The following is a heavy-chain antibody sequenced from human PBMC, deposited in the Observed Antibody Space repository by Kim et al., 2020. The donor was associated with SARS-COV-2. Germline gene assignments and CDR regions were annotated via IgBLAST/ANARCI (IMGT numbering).Heavy chain of an antibody. D-gene: IGHD3-3*01. CDR3: ARINFKDYYGMDV. V-gene: IGHV4-4*09. J-gene: IGHJ6*02. Sequence: YTPSLKSRVTISVDTSKNQFSLKLSSVTAADTAVYYGARINFKDYYGMDVWGQGTTVTVSS.